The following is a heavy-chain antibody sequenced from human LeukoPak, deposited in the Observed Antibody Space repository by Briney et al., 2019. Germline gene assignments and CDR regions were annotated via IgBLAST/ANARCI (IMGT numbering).Heavy chain of an antibody. V-gene: IGHV5-51*01. Sequence: GESLKISCKGSGYSFTTYWIAWVRQIPGKGPEWMGIIYPGDSDIRYSPSLQGKVTISVDKSISTAYLQWSSLKASDTAMYYCARRAYSGYEFDYWGQGTLVTVSS. J-gene: IGHJ4*02. CDR3: ARRAYSGYEFDY. CDR2: IYPGDSDI. D-gene: IGHD5-12*01. CDR1: GYSFTTYW.